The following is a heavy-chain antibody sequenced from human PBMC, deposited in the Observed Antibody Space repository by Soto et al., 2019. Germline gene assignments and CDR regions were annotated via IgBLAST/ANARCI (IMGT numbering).Heavy chain of an antibody. CDR2: IIPILGIA. Sequence: QVQLVQSGAEVKKPGSSVKVSCKASGGTFSSYTISWVRQAPGQGLEWMGRIIPILGIANYAQKFQGRVTITADKSTSTAYMELSSLRSEDTAVYYCARDKRDDTSTRFWFDPWGQGTLGTVSS. CDR1: GGTFSSYT. V-gene: IGHV1-69*08. CDR3: ARDKRDDTSTRFWFDP. D-gene: IGHD3-22*01. J-gene: IGHJ5*02.